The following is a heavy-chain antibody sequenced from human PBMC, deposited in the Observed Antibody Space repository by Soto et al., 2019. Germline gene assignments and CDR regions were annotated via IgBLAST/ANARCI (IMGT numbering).Heavy chain of an antibody. D-gene: IGHD1-26*01. V-gene: IGHV4-61*05. Sequence: KPSETLSLTCTVSGDSISSSNYFWGWIRQPPGKGLEWIGYIYYSGSTNYNPSLKSRVTISVDTSKNQFSLKLSSVTAADTAVYYCARRYGGNLDYWGQGTLVTVSS. CDR3: ARRYGGNLDY. CDR2: IYYSGST. J-gene: IGHJ4*02. CDR1: GDSISSSNYF.